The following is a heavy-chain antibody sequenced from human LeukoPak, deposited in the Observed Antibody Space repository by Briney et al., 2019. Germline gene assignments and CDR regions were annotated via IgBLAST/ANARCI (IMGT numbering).Heavy chain of an antibody. CDR3: ARTGEMATVYYYYYMDV. D-gene: IGHD5-24*01. CDR1: GGTFSSYA. V-gene: IGHV1-69*05. Sequence: SVKVSCKASGGTFSSYAISWVRQAPGQGLEWMGGIIPIFGTANYAQKFQGRVTITTDESTSTAYMELSSLRAEDTAVYYCARTGEMATVYYYYYMDVWGKGTTVTVSS. CDR2: IIPIFGTA. J-gene: IGHJ6*03.